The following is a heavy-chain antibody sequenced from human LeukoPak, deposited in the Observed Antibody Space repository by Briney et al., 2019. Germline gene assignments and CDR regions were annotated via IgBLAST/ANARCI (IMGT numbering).Heavy chain of an antibody. CDR3: ARHVLDYGDYSWFDP. V-gene: IGHV4-34*01. CDR2: INHSGST. Sequence: SETLSLTCAVYGGSFSGYYWSWIRQPPGKGLEWIGEINHSGSTNYNPSLKSRVTISVDTSKNQFSLKLSSVTAADTAVYYCARHVLDYGDYSWFDPWGQGTLVTVSS. J-gene: IGHJ5*02. D-gene: IGHD4-17*01. CDR1: GGSFSGYY.